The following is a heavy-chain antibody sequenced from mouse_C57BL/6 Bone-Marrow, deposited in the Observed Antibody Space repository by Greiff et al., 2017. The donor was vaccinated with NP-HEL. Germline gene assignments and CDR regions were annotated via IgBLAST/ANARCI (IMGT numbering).Heavy chain of an antibody. CDR1: GYTFTSYW. J-gene: IGHJ2*01. CDR2: INPNNGGT. CDR3: ARDSGYAFDY. D-gene: IGHD3-2*02. Sequence: QVHVKQPGTELVKPGASVKLSCKASGYTFTSYWMHWLKQRPGQGLEWIGNINPNNGGTNDNEKFKTKATLTVDKSSSTAYTQLSSLTSEDSAVYYCARDSGYAFDYWGQGTTLTVSS. V-gene: IGHV1-53*01.